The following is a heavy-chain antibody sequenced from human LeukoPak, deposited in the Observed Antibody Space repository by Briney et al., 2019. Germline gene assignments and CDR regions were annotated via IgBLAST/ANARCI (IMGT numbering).Heavy chain of an antibody. J-gene: IGHJ3*02. CDR1: GYSFTSYW. D-gene: IGHD1-26*01. Sequence: GESLKISCKGSGYSFTSYWIGWVRQMPGKGLEWMGIIYPGDSDTTYSPSFQGQVTISADRSISAAYLRWSSLKASDTAMYYCARRQIVGAEADSFDIWGQGTMVTVSS. CDR3: ARRQIVGAEADSFDI. CDR2: IYPGDSDT. V-gene: IGHV5-51*01.